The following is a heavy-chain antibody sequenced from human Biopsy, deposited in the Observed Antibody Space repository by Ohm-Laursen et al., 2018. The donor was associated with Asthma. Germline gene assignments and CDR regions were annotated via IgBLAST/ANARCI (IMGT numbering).Heavy chain of an antibody. CDR2: VSWNSGSI. D-gene: IGHD6-13*01. CDR3: VKDIRLQLWGFDS. Sequence: SLRLSCTASGLSFDDYAMFWVRQAPGKGLEWVSGVSWNSGSIDYADSVKGRFTISRDNAKNSLYLQMNSLRGADTALYYCVKDIRLQLWGFDSWGQGTLVTVSS. V-gene: IGHV3-9*01. CDR1: GLSFDDYA. J-gene: IGHJ4*02.